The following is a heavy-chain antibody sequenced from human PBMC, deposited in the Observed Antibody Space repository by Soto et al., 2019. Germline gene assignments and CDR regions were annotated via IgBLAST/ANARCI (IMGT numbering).Heavy chain of an antibody. CDR1: GGTFSSYG. CDR2: IIPIFGTA. Sequence: SVKVSCTASGGTFSSYGISWVRQAPGQGLEWMGGIIPIFGTANYAQKFQGRVTITADESTSTAYMELSSLRSEDTAVYYCARELYCSGGRGYGIRYYFDYWGQGTLVTVSS. CDR3: ARELYCSGGRGYGIRYYFDY. V-gene: IGHV1-69*13. J-gene: IGHJ4*02. D-gene: IGHD2-15*01.